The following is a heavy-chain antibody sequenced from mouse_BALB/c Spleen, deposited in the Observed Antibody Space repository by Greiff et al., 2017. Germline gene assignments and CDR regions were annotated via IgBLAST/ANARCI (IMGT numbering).Heavy chain of an antibody. D-gene: IGHD2-4*01. CDR1: GYTFTSYW. Sequence: VQLQQPGAELVRPGASVKLSCKASGYTFTSYWINWVKQRPGQGLEWIGNIYPSDSYTNYNQKFKDKATLTVDKSSSTAYMQLSSPTSEDSAVYYCTVSMIKDLYWYFDVWGAGTTVTVSS. CDR2: IYPSDSYT. CDR3: TVSMIKDLYWYFDV. J-gene: IGHJ1*01. V-gene: IGHV1-69*02.